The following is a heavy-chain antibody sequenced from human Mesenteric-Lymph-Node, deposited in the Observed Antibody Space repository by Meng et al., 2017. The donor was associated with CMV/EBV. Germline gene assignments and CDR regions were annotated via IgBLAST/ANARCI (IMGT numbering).Heavy chain of an antibody. CDR3: ARESGSETDYYYYHAMDV. V-gene: IGHV1-2*07. CDR2: IDPSNGDT. D-gene: IGHD1-26*01. CDR1: GYVLSDYY. Sequence: ASVKVSCKTSGYVLSDYYLHWVRQAPGQGLLQWMGWIDPSNGDTKIGRDFQDRVSMTRDTSISTVYLDVSRLTSDDTAVYYCARESGSETDYYYYHAMDVWGQGTTVTVSS. J-gene: IGHJ6*02.